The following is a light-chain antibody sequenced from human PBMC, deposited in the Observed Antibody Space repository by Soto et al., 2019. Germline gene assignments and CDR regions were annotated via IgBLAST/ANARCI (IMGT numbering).Light chain of an antibody. V-gene: IGKV1-5*01. CDR3: QQYNSYST. J-gene: IGKJ1*01. Sequence: DIQMPQSPSTLSASFGARVTITCRASQNIGNWLAWYQQKPGKAPKLLIYDASSLESGVPSRFSGSGSGTEFTLTIISLQPDDFATYYCQQYNSYSTFGRGTKV. CDR2: DAS. CDR1: QNIGNW.